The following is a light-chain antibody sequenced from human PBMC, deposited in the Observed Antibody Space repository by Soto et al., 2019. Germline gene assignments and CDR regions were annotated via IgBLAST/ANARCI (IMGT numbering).Light chain of an antibody. Sequence: QSALTQPPSASGSPGQSVTISCTGTSSDIGVYDFVSWYQQYPGKAPKVIIYQVNKRPSGVPDRFSGSKSGNTASLTVSGLRPEDEADYFCSSFAGSYSPYVFGTGTKLTVL. CDR3: SSFAGSYSPYV. J-gene: IGLJ1*01. CDR2: QVN. CDR1: SSDIGVYDF. V-gene: IGLV2-8*01.